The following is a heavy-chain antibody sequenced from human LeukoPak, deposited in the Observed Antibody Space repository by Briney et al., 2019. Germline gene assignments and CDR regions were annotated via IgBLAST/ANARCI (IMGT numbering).Heavy chain of an antibody. CDR3: AKNFDSSGYYGAYNWFDP. Sequence: GGSLRLSCAASGFTFSSYGMHWVRQAPGKGLEWVAVISYDGSNKYYADSVKGRLTISRDNSKNTLYLQVNSLRAEDTAVYYRAKNFDSSGYYGAYNWFDPWGQGTLVTVSS. CDR2: ISYDGSNK. J-gene: IGHJ5*02. D-gene: IGHD3-22*01. CDR1: GFTFSSYG. V-gene: IGHV3-30*18.